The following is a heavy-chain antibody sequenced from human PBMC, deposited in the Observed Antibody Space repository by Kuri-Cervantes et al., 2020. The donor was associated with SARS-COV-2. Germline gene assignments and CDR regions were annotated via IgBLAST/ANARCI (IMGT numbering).Heavy chain of an antibody. Sequence: GGSLRLSCAASGFTFDDYAMHWVRQAPGKGLEWVSLISGDGGSTYYADSVKGRFTISRDNSKNTLYLQMNSLRAEDTAVYYCARVEINMVRGGRWFDPWGQGTLVTVSS. V-gene: IGHV3-43*02. J-gene: IGHJ5*02. CDR1: GFTFDDYA. CDR2: ISGDGGST. CDR3: ARVEINMVRGGRWFDP. D-gene: IGHD3-10*01.